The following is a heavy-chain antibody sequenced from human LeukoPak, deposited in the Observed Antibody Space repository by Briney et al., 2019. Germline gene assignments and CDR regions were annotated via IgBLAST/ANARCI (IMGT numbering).Heavy chain of an antibody. CDR3: AREGNYYGSGTYYNYYYYYMDV. CDR1: GGSISSSSYY. Sequence: SETLSLTCTVSGGSISSSSYYWGWIRQPPGKGLEWIGSIYYSGSTYYNPSLKSRVTISVDTSKNQFSLKLSPVTAADTAVYYCAREGNYYGSGTYYNYYYYYMDVWGKGTTVTISS. D-gene: IGHD3-10*01. V-gene: IGHV4-39*02. J-gene: IGHJ6*03. CDR2: IYYSGST.